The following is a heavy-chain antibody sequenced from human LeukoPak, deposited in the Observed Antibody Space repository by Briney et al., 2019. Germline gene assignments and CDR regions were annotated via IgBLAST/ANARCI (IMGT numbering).Heavy chain of an antibody. CDR3: ARAVSGRFDY. CDR1: GGSMSPYH. Sequence: SETLSLTCTVSGGSMSPYHWGWIRQPPGKGLEWTGYIYYSGSTNYNPSLNSRVTISVDTSKNQFSLRLSSATAADTAIYYCARAVSGRFDYWGQGTLVTVSS. CDR2: IYYSGST. V-gene: IGHV4-59*08. D-gene: IGHD6-19*01. J-gene: IGHJ4*02.